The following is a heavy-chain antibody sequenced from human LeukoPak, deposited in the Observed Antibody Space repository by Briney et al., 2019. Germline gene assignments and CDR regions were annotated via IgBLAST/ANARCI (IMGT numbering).Heavy chain of an antibody. CDR1: GGSISSYF. Sequence: PSETLSLTCSVSGGSISSYFWSWIRQPPGKGLEWIGYIYYSRSTNYNPSLKSRVTMSVDTSKNQFSLKLSSVTAADTAVYYCARIDRAVAGTIDYWGQGTLVTVSS. CDR3: ARIDRAVAGTIDY. J-gene: IGHJ4*02. V-gene: IGHV4-59*08. D-gene: IGHD6-19*01. CDR2: IYYSRST.